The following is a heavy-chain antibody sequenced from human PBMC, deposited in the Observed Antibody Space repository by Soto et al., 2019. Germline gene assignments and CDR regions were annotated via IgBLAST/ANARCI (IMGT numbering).Heavy chain of an antibody. Sequence: GGSLRLSCAASGFTFSRYEMNWVREAPGKGLEWIAYIHSSATTIYYADSVKGRFTISRDNAKNSLCLQLNSLSAEDTAVYYCATRSGGGGAFDFWGQGTMVTVSS. D-gene: IGHD3-10*01. J-gene: IGHJ3*01. V-gene: IGHV3-48*03. CDR1: GFTFSRYE. CDR2: IHSSATTI. CDR3: ATRSGGGGAFDF.